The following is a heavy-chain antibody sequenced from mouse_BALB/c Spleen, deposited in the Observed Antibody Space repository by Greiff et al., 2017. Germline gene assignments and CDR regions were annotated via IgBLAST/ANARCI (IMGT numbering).Heavy chain of an antibody. Sequence: VQLQQSGPSLVKPSQTLSLTCSVTGDSITSGYWNWIRKFPGNKLEYMGYISYSGSTYYNPSLKSRISITRDTSKNQYYLQLNSVTTEDTATYYCARRVLQGSFYYFDYWGQGTTLTVSS. CDR2: ISYSGST. J-gene: IGHJ2*01. D-gene: IGHD1-1*01. CDR3: ARRVLQGSFYYFDY. V-gene: IGHV3-8*02. CDR1: GDSITSGY.